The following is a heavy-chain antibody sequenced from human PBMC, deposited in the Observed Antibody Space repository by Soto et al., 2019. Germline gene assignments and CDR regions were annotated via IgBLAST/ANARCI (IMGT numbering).Heavy chain of an antibody. CDR2: IIPIFGTA. Sequence: SAKLTSEAPRGSFKSYSSSSLRQAQEQGFEWMGGIIPIFGTANYAQKFQGRVTITADESTSTAYMELSSLRSEDTAVYYCARDDVGWNYEVAGYFDYWGQGPLVTVS. V-gene: IGHV1-69*13. J-gene: IGHJ4*02. D-gene: IGHD1-7*01. CDR3: ARDDVGWNYEVAGYFDY. CDR1: RGSFKSYS.